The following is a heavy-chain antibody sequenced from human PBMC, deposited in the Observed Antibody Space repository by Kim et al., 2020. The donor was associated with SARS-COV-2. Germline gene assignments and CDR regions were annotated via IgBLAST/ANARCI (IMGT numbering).Heavy chain of an antibody. V-gene: IGHV3-23*01. CDR3: AKGYSSGLDY. CDR1: GVTFSSYA. Sequence: GGSLRLSCAASGVTFSSYAMSWVRQAPGKGLEWVSAISGSGGSTNYPDSVKGRFTISRDNSTNTLYLQMNSLRAEETAVYYCAKGYSSGLDYWGQGTLVTVSS. CDR2: ISGSGGST. D-gene: IGHD6-19*01. J-gene: IGHJ4*02.